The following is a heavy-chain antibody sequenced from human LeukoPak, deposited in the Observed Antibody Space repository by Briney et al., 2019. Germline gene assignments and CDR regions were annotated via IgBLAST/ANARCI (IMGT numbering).Heavy chain of an antibody. D-gene: IGHD6-19*01. Sequence: GASVKVSCKASGGTFSSYAISWVRQAPGQGLEWMGGIIPIFGTANYAQKFQGRVTITADESTSTAYMELSSLRSEDTAVYYCARVSRQWLAVGHWYFDLWGRGTLVTVSS. CDR3: ARVSRQWLAVGHWYFDL. V-gene: IGHV1-69*13. CDR1: GGTFSSYA. J-gene: IGHJ2*01. CDR2: IIPIFGTA.